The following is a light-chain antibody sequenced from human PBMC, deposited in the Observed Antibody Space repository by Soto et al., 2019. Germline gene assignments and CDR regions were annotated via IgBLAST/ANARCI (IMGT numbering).Light chain of an antibody. CDR1: QTVRNNY. Sequence: GWTQSAGTLSLSPEEIASLSCRASQTVRNNYLAWYQQKPGQAPRLLIYDASSRATGIPDRFSGGGSGTDFSLTISSLEPGDLAVYYCQQYGSSPRPFAQGTKVDIK. J-gene: IGKJ1*01. V-gene: IGKV3-20*01. CDR2: DAS. CDR3: QQYGSSPRP.